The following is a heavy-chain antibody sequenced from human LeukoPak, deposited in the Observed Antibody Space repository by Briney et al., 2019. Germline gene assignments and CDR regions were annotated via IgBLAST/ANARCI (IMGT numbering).Heavy chain of an antibody. CDR3: AKDPYWDCRAFVY. CDR2: ISGGGDIT. D-gene: IGHD2-15*01. V-gene: IGHV3-23*01. CDR1: GFTFASYV. J-gene: IGHJ4*02. Sequence: GGSLRLSCAASGFTFASYVMSWGRQAPGEGLEWVSGISGGGDITYYADSVKGRFTISRDYSKNTLYLQMNSLRAEDTAVYYCAKDPYWDCRAFVYWGQGTLVTVSS.